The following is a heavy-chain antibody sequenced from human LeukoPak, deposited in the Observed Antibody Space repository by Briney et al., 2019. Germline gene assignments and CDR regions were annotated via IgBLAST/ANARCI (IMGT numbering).Heavy chain of an antibody. D-gene: IGHD4-17*01. CDR1: GGSFSGYY. CDR2: INHSGST. Sequence: SETLSLTCAVYGGSFSGYYWSWIRQPPGKGLEWIGEINHSGSTNYNPSLKSRVTISVDTSKNQFSLKLSSVTAADTAVYYCARDEDYGISVNVDYWGQGTLVTVSS. V-gene: IGHV4-34*01. J-gene: IGHJ4*02. CDR3: ARDEDYGISVNVDY.